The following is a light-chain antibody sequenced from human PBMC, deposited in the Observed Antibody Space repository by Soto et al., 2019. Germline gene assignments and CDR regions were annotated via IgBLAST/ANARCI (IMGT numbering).Light chain of an antibody. CDR3: SSYAGSNNNYV. CDR1: SSDVGGYNY. CDR2: EVT. V-gene: IGLV2-8*01. Sequence: QSALTQPPSASGSPGQSVTISCTGTSSDVGGYNYVSWYQQHPGKAPKLILYEVTKRPSGVPDRFSGSKSGNTASLTVSGLQTEDEADYYCSSYAGSNNNYVFGTGTKLTVL. J-gene: IGLJ1*01.